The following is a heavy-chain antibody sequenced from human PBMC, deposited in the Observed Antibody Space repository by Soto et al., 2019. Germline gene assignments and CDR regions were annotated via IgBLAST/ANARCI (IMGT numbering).Heavy chain of an antibody. J-gene: IGHJ6*03. CDR1: GGSFSGYY. CDR3: ARLGTGIAARARYYYYYYMDV. V-gene: IGHV4-34*01. Sequence: QVQLQQWGAGLLKPSETLSLTCAVYGGSFSGYYWSWIRQPPGKGLEWIGEINHSGSTNYNPSLKSRVTISVDTSKNQFSLKLSSVTDADTAVYYCARLGTGIAARARYYYYYYMDVWGKGTTVTVSS. D-gene: IGHD6-6*01. CDR2: INHSGST.